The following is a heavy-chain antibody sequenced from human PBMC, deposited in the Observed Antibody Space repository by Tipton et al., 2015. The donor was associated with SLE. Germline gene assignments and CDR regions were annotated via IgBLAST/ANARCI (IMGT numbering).Heavy chain of an antibody. CDR2: IYYSGST. J-gene: IGHJ5*02. Sequence: TLSLTCTVSGGSISSHYWGWIRQPPGKGLEWIGSIYYSGSTYYNPSLKSRVTISVDTSKNQFSLKLSSVTAADTAVYYCAREGWFGENWIDPWGQGTLVTVSS. CDR3: AREGWFGENWIDP. CDR1: GGSISSHY. V-gene: IGHV4-39*07. D-gene: IGHD3-10*01.